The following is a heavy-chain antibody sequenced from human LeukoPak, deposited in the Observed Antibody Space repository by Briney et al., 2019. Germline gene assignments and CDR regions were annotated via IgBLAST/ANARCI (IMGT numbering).Heavy chain of an antibody. CDR1: GFTFSSYW. V-gene: IGHV3-74*01. CDR2: IKSDGSTT. Sequence: GGSLRLSCAASGFTFSSYWMHWVRQAPEKGLVWVSRIKSDGSTTNYADSVKGRFTISRDNAKNTLYLQMNGLRAEATAVYYCARDPSAWSGYYDYWGQGTPVTVSS. CDR3: ARDPSAWSGYYDY. D-gene: IGHD3-3*01. J-gene: IGHJ4*02.